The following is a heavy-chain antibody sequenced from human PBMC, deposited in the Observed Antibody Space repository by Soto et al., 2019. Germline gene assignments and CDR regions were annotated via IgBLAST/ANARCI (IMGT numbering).Heavy chain of an antibody. CDR1: GFTFSTYS. J-gene: IGHJ4*02. CDR2: ISSTSSYI. V-gene: IGHV3-21*01. Sequence: EVQLVESGGGLVKPGGSLRLSCAASGFTFSTYSLHWVRQAPGKGLEWVSYISSTSSYIYYADSVKGRFTISRDNAKKSLYLQMNSRRAEETAVYYCVRDVNYYDSSGYRDYWGQGTLVNVAS. CDR3: VRDVNYYDSSGYRDY. D-gene: IGHD3-22*01.